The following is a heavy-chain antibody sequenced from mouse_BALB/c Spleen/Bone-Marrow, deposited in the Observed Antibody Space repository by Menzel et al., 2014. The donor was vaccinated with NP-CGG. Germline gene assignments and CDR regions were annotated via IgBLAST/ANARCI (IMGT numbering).Heavy chain of an antibody. CDR3: TRDNWDY. V-gene: IGHV1-69*02. Sequence: VQLVESGAELVRPGASVKLSRKASGYTFTSYWINWVKQRPGQGLEWIGNIFPSETYTNYNQKFKDKATLTVDKSSSTAYMQLSSPTSEDSAVYYCTRDNWDYWGQGTTLTVSP. D-gene: IGHD4-1*01. CDR2: IFPSETYT. CDR1: GYTFTSYW. J-gene: IGHJ2*01.